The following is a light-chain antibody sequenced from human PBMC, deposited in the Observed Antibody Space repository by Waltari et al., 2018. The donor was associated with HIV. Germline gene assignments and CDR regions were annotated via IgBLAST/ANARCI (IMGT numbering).Light chain of an antibody. CDR3: AAWDDSLHGYV. V-gene: IGLV1-44*01. CDR1: SPNIGSNP. CDR2: SNN. J-gene: IGLJ1*01. Sequence: QSVLTQPPSASGTPGQRVTISCSGSSPNIGSNPINWYRQLPGTAPKLLIYSNNQWPSGVPDRVSGSKSGTSASLAISGLQSEYEADYYCAAWDDSLHGYVFGTGTKVTVV.